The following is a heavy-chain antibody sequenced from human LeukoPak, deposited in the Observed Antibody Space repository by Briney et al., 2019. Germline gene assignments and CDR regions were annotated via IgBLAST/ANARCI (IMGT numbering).Heavy chain of an antibody. CDR3: ARYTGSFTPLDY. CDR2: ISPDDSYT. D-gene: IGHD3-10*01. V-gene: IGHV5-51*01. Sequence: GESLKISCEGFGYFFNTYWVAWVRQTPGKGLKRMGIISPDDSYTRYSPSFAGHITISADKSISTAYLQWTSLKASDSAMYYCARYTGSFTPLDYWGQGTLVTVSS. CDR1: GYFFNTYW. J-gene: IGHJ4*02.